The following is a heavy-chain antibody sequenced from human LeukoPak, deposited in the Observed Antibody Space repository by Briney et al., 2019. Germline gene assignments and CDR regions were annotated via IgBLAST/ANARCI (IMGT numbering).Heavy chain of an antibody. V-gene: IGHV4-34*01. CDR3: AREYYYGSGSYYNEPSHYYYYGMDV. CDR1: GGSFSGYY. D-gene: IGHD3-10*01. Sequence: SETLSLTCAVYGGSFSGYYWSWIRQPPGKGLEWIGEINHSGSTNYNPSLKSRVTISVDTSKNQFSLKLSSVTAADTAVYYCAREYYYGSGSYYNEPSHYYYYGMDVWGKGTTVTVSS. CDR2: INHSGST. J-gene: IGHJ6*04.